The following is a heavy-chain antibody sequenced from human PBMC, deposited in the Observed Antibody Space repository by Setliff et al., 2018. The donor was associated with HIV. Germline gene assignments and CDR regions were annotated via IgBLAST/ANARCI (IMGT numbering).Heavy chain of an antibody. V-gene: IGHV3-11*01. Sequence: PGGSLRLSCAASGFTFSDFSMSWIRQAPGKGLEWISYISSSDNTMYYADSVKGRFTISRDNAKNSLFLQLNSLRAEDAAVYYCASFFGDYGYWGHGTQVTVSS. CDR2: ISSSDNTM. D-gene: IGHD3-10*01. J-gene: IGHJ4*01. CDR3: ASFFGDYGY. CDR1: GFTFSDFS.